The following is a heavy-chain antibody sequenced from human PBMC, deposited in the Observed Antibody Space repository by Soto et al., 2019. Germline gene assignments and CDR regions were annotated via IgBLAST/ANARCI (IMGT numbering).Heavy chain of an antibody. J-gene: IGHJ4*02. D-gene: IGHD3-3*01. CDR2: ITDSSDTV. CDR1: GFSFSNYN. V-gene: IGHV3-48*02. CDR3: ARDFGHGYYLDY. Sequence: GSLRLSCVASGFSFSNYNMNWVRQAPGKGLEWVSCITDSSDTVHYADSVRGRFTISRDNAESSLYLQMNSLRDEDAAVYFCARDFGHGYYLDYWGRGTLVTVSS.